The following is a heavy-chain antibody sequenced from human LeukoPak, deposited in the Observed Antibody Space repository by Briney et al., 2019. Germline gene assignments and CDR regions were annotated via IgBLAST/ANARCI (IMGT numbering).Heavy chain of an antibody. CDR3: ARVLGASRWLRTNWFDP. V-gene: IGHV4-31*03. CDR2: IYYSGST. Sequence: PSQTLSLTCTVSGGSISSGGYYWSWIRQHPGKGLEWIGYIYYSGSTYYNPSLKSRVTISVDTSKNQFSLKLSSVTAADTAVYYCARVLGASRWLRTNWFDPWGQGTLVTVSS. J-gene: IGHJ5*02. CDR1: GGSISSGGYY. D-gene: IGHD5-12*01.